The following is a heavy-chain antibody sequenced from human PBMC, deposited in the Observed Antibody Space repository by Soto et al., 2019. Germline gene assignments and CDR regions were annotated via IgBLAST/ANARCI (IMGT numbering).Heavy chain of an antibody. CDR2: INHSGST. V-gene: IGHV4-34*01. Sequence: PSETLSLTCAVYGGSFSCYYWSWIRQPPGKGLEWIGEINHSGSTNYNPSLKSRVTISVDTSKNQFSLKLSSVTAADTAVYYCARXTRYCSSTSCPGNWFDPWGQGTLVTVSS. CDR1: GGSFSCYY. J-gene: IGHJ5*02. D-gene: IGHD2-2*01. CDR3: ARXTRYCSSTSCPGNWFDP.